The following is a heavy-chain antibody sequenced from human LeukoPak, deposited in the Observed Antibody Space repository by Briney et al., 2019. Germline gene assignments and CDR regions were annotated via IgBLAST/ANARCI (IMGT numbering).Heavy chain of an antibody. Sequence: SETLSLTCTVSGGSISSSSYYWGWIRQPPGKGLEWIGSIYYSGSTYYNPSLKSRVTISVDTSKNQFSLKLSSVTAADTAVYYCARDSKSTADAFDIWGQGTMVTVSS. J-gene: IGHJ3*02. CDR2: IYYSGST. D-gene: IGHD5/OR15-5a*01. V-gene: IGHV4-39*07. CDR1: GGSISSSSYY. CDR3: ARDSKSTADAFDI.